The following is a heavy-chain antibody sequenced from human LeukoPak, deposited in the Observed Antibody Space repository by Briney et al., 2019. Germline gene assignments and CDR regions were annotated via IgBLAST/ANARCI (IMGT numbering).Heavy chain of an antibody. D-gene: IGHD3-16*01. CDR2: INPDGNKK. CDR3: ARGGGLDV. V-gene: IGHV3-7*03. CDR1: GLTFSSSW. J-gene: IGHJ6*02. Sequence: GGSLRLSCAVSGLTFSSSWMDWVRQAPGKGLEWVASINPDGNKKYSADSVKGRFTISRDNAKNSLYLQMSNLRAEDTAVYFCARGGGLDVWGQGTTVTVSS.